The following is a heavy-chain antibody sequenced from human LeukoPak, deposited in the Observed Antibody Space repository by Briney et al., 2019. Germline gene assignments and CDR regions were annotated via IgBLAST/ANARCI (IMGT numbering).Heavy chain of an antibody. V-gene: IGHV4-39*07. CDR2: IYYSGST. CDR1: GGSISSSSYY. D-gene: IGHD3-16*01. J-gene: IGHJ5*02. CDR3: ARDGAWFDP. Sequence: SETLSLTCTVSGGSISSSSYYWGWIRQPPGKGLEWIGSIYYSGSTYYNPSLKSRVTISVDTSKNQFSLELSSVTAADTAVYYCARDGAWFDPWGQGTLVTVSS.